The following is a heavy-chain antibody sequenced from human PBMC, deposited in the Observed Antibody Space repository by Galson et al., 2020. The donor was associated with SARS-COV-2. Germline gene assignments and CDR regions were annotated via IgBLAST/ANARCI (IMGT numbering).Heavy chain of an antibody. CDR1: GGSFSGYS. D-gene: IGHD2-21*02. CDR3: AREEYFFLVVTATRMFYFDY. Sequence: SETLSLTFDVYGGSFSGYSWTWTRQPPGKGLEWFGEINSIGSTNYNPTLKSRVTISVDTSKNHFSMKLGSVTASDTAVYYCAREEYFFLVVTATRMFYFDYGGRGTLAIVSS. CDR2: INSIGST. V-gene: IGHV4-34*01. J-gene: IGHJ4*02.